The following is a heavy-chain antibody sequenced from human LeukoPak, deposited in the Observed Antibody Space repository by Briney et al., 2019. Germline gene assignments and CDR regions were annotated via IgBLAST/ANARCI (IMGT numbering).Heavy chain of an antibody. V-gene: IGHV4-59*08. J-gene: IGHJ4*02. CDR2: IYYGGGN. CDR1: GGSMRNYY. Sequence: SETLSLTCTVAGGSMRNYYWSWVRQPPGKGLEWVGYIYYGGGNKYNPSLKSRVTISVDTSKNQFSLNLSSVTAADTAVYYCARHSYDSSGYYFDYWGQGTLVTVSS. CDR3: ARHSYDSSGYYFDY. D-gene: IGHD3-22*01.